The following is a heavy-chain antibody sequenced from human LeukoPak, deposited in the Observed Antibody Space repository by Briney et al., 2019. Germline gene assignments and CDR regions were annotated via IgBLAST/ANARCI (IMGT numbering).Heavy chain of an antibody. J-gene: IGHJ4*02. Sequence: GGSLRLSCAASGFTFSSYAMHWVRQAPGKGLEWVAVISYDGSNKYYADSVKGRFTISRDNSKNTLYLQMNSLRAEDTAVYYCARANLAVGFDYWGQGTLVTVSS. CDR2: ISYDGSNK. CDR1: GFTFSSYA. D-gene: IGHD6-19*01. CDR3: ARANLAVGFDY. V-gene: IGHV3-30-3*01.